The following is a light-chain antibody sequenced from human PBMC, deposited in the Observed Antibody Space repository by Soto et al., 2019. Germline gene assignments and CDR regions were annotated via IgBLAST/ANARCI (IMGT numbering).Light chain of an antibody. Sequence: DIVMTQSPDSLAVSLGERATINCKSSQSVLYSSNNKNYLAWYQHKPGQPPKLLIYWASTRASEVPDRFSGSGSGTDFTLTISSLQAEDVAVYYCQQHFSAPQTFGQGSKVEIK. CDR3: QQHFSAPQT. CDR2: WAS. CDR1: QSVLYSSNNKNY. V-gene: IGKV4-1*01. J-gene: IGKJ1*01.